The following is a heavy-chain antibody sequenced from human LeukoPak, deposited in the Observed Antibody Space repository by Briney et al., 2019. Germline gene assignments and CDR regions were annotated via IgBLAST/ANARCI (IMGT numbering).Heavy chain of an antibody. CDR1: AFSFSGYN. CDR3: MAVAATGC. Sequence: GGSLRLSCAASAFSFSGYNMNWVRQAPGKGLEWVSSISSSGTYIYYRDSVKGRFTSSRDNAENSLYLEMHSLRVEDTAIYYCMAVAATGCWGQGTLVTVSS. CDR2: ISSSGTYI. V-gene: IGHV3-21*01. J-gene: IGHJ4*02. D-gene: IGHD6-19*01.